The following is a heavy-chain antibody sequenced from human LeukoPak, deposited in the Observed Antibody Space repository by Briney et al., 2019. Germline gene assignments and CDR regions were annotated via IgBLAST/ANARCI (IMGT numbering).Heavy chain of an antibody. CDR2: IYPGDSDT. D-gene: IGHD4-23*01. Sequence: GESLKISCKGSGYSFTSYWIAWVRQMPGKGLDWMGIIYPGDSDTRYSPSFQGQVTISADKSISTAYLQWSSLKASDTAKYYCARLTTVVHWYFDLWGRGTLVTVSS. CDR1: GYSFTSYW. V-gene: IGHV5-51*01. J-gene: IGHJ2*01. CDR3: ARLTTVVHWYFDL.